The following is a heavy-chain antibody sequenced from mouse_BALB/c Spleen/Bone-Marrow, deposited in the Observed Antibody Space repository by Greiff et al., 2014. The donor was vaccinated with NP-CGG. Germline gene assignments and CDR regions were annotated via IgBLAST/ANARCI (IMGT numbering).Heavy chain of an antibody. Sequence: VKLQESGAELVEPGASVKLSCKASGYTFTSYWMHWVKQRPGQGLEWIGEIDPSDSYTNYNQKFKGKATLTVDKSSSTAYMQLSSLTSEDSAVYYCARSRGYYDYWYFDVWGAGTTVTVSS. CDR1: GYTFTSYW. V-gene: IGHV1-69*02. J-gene: IGHJ1*01. CDR3: ARSRGYYDYWYFDV. D-gene: IGHD2-4*01. CDR2: IDPSDSYT.